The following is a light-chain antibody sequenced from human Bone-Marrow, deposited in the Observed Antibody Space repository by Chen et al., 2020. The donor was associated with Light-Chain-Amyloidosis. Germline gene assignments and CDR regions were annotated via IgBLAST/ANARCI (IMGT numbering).Light chain of an antibody. J-gene: IGKJ1*01. CDR2: AAS. Sequence: IQMTQVPSSLSASVGDRVTITCRASQSISSYLNWYQQKPGKAPKLLIYAASSLQSGVPSRFSGSGSGTDFTLTISSLQPEDFATYYCQQSYSTPRTLGQGTKVEIK. CDR1: QSISSY. CDR3: QQSYSTPRT. V-gene: IGKV1-39*01.